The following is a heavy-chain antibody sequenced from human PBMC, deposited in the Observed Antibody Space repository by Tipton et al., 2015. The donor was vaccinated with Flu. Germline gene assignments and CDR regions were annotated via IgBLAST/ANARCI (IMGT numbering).Heavy chain of an antibody. J-gene: IGHJ4*02. V-gene: IGHV4-59*08. Sequence: TLSLTCTVSGGSISSHYWSWIRQPPGKGLEWIGYVSYSGSTNYNPSLKSRVTISADTSKNQFSLKLSSVTASDTAVYYCARLSYYDVDLKNFYFEDWGQGTLVTVSS. CDR2: VSYSGST. D-gene: IGHD3-10*02. CDR3: ARLSYYDVDLKNFYFED. CDR1: GGSISSHY.